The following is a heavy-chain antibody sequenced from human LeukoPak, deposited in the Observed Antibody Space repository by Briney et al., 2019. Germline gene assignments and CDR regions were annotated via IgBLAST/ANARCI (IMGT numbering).Heavy chain of an antibody. CDR2: IYYSGST. CDR1: GGSISSGGYY. D-gene: IGHD6-19*01. V-gene: IGHV4-31*03. J-gene: IGHJ4*02. CDR3: ARSSSGWYSSDY. Sequence: SQTLSLTCTVSGGSISSGGYYWSWIRQHPAKGLEWIGYIYYSGSTYYNPSLKSRVNISVDTSKNQFSLKLSSVTAADTAVYYCARSSSGWYSSDYWGQGTLVTVSS.